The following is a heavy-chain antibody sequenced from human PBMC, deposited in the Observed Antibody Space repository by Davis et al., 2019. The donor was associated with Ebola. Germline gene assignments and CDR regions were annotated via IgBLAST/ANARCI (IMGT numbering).Heavy chain of an antibody. V-gene: IGHV3-7*01. D-gene: IGHD1/OR15-1a*01. CDR3: AKQGGTLGLYAMDV. CDR2: IKQDGSVR. CDR1: GFSFSSYW. Sequence: PGGSLRLSCAASGFSFSSYWLTWVRQVPGRGLEWVANIKQDGSVRYYVDSVKGRFTISRDNAKNSLFLQMNSLRAEDTAVYYCAKQGGTLGLYAMDVWGQGTTVTVSS. J-gene: IGHJ6*02.